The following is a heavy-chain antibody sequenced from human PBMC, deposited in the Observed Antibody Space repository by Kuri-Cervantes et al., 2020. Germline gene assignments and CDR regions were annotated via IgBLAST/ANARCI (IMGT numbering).Heavy chain of an antibody. Sequence: GGSLRLSCAASGFTLSNYDMHWVRQATGKGLEWVSGVGIAGDTYYTGSVKGRFTVSREHAKNSLYLQMNSLRAEDTAVYYCAKDMVHSSGWFDYYYGMDVWGQGTTVTVSS. CDR1: GFTLSNYD. V-gene: IGHV3-13*04. CDR3: AKDMVHSSGWFDYYYGMDV. J-gene: IGHJ6*02. CDR2: VGIAGDT. D-gene: IGHD6-19*01.